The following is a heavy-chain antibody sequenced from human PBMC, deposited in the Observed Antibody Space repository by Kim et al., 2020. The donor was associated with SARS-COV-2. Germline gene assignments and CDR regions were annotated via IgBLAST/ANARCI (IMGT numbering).Heavy chain of an antibody. D-gene: IGHD3-9*01. CDR3: ARDRSFYDILTGYYNYYFDY. V-gene: IGHV3-66*01. J-gene: IGHJ4*02. Sequence: RFTISRDNYKNTLYLQMNSLRAEDTAVYYCARDRSFYDILTGYYNYYFDYWGQGTLVTVSS.